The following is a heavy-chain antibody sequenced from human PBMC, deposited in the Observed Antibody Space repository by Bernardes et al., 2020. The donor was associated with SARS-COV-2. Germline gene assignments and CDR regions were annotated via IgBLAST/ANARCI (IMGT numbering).Heavy chain of an antibody. J-gene: IGHJ4*02. D-gene: IGHD2-21*01. CDR3: ARSFYYDRGGDSLFDY. CDR1: GYTFSDYY. Sequence: ASVKVSCKGSGYTFSDYYIHWLRQAPGQGLEWMGCISPKSGVTNHAQKFQGRVTMTRDTSISTDYMELSGLRSDDTAVYYCARSFYYDRGGDSLFDYWGPGTLVTVSS. V-gene: IGHV1-2*02. CDR2: ISPKSGVT.